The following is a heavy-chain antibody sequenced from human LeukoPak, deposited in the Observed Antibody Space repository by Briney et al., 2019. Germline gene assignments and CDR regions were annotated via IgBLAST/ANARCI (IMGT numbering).Heavy chain of an antibody. J-gene: IGHJ4*02. CDR1: GFTFSNYG. CDR3: ARGSRSSRPYYFDF. CDR2: ISDSGGTT. Sequence: GGSLRLSCAASGFTFSNYGMSWVRQAPGKGLEWVSGISDSGGTTYYADSVKGRFTISRDNSRNTLYLQMNSLRAEDMAMYFCARGSRSSRPYYFDFWGQGTLVTVSS. D-gene: IGHD3-10*01. V-gene: IGHV3-23*01.